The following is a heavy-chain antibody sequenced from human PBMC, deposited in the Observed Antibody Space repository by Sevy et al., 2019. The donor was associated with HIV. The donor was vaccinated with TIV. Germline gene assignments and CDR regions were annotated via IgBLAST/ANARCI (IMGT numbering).Heavy chain of an antibody. Sequence: GRSLRLSCAASEFTFSSYAMSWVRQAPGKGLEWVSSISGSGRYTYYADSVEGRFTISRDNSKNTLYVQMNSLRAVDTTVDYCAKGFCSGGTSPRNYYYYGMDVWGQGTTVTVSS. D-gene: IGHD2-15*01. CDR3: AKGFCSGGTSPRNYYYYGMDV. CDR2: ISGSGRYT. J-gene: IGHJ6*02. CDR1: EFTFSSYA. V-gene: IGHV3-23*01.